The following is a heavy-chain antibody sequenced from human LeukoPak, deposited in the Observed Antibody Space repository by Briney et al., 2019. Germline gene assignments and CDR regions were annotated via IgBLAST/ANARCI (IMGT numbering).Heavy chain of an antibody. J-gene: IGHJ4*02. CDR2: IDYSGST. CDR3: ASNGRKCTGGSCYLEY. D-gene: IGHD2-15*01. CDR1: GGSIRRSF. V-gene: IGHV4-59*08. Sequence: SETLALTCTVSGGSIRRSFWRGLRQPPGKGLEWIGYIDYSGSTNYSPSLKSRVTISVDTSKNQFSLNLSSVTAADTALYYCASNGRKCTGGSCYLEYWGQGILVIVSS.